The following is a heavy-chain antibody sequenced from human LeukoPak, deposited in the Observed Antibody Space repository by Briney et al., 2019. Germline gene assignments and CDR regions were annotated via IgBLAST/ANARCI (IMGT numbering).Heavy chain of an antibody. CDR2: ISFDESKN. CDR1: GFTFSSYA. J-gene: IGHJ4*02. V-gene: IGHV3-30*09. Sequence: PGGSLRLSCEASGFTFSSYAMHWVRQAPGKGLEWVAVISFDESKNYYADSVRGRFAISRDNSKNTLFLLINSLRTDDAAVYYCAREWGGLGYCSSASCSRGYTFDYWGQGTLVTVSS. CDR3: AREWGGLGYCSSASCSRGYTFDY. D-gene: IGHD2-2*01.